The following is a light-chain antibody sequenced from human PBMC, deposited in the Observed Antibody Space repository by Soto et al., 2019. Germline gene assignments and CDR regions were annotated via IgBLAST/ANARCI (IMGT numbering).Light chain of an antibody. Sequence: QSALTQPASVSGSPGQSLSISCTGASSDVGRYNLVSWYRQHPGKAPKLMIYEVSKRPSGVSHRFSGSRSGNTASLTISGLQAEDEADYYCCSYEGSDYVFGTGTKVTVL. J-gene: IGLJ1*01. CDR2: EVS. CDR3: CSYEGSDYV. V-gene: IGLV2-23*02. CDR1: SSDVGRYNL.